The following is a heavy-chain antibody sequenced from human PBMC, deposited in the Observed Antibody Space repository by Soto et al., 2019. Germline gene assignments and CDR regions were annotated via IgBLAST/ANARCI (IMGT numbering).Heavy chain of an antibody. CDR1: GFTFSSYP. CDR3: ARGPITQTSFIDH. D-gene: IGHD1-20*01. CDR2: ISYDGGNQ. V-gene: IGHV3-30-3*01. J-gene: IGHJ4*02. Sequence: GSLRLSCEASGFTFSSYPMHWVRQAPGKGLEWVTVISYDGGNQYYADSVKGRFTISRDNSKDTLYLQMHSLRSDDTAVYFCARGPITQTSFIDHWGQGTLVTVSS.